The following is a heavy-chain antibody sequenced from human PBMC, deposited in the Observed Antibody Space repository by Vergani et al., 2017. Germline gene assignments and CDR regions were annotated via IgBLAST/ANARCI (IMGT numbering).Heavy chain of an antibody. CDR3: TKAKTMTTATTRASED. D-gene: IGHD4-11*01. J-gene: IGHJ4*02. CDR2: VRNDGGDR. V-gene: IGHV3-30*02. CDR1: GFSFSTYG. Sequence: QVQLAESGGGVVQPGGSLRLSCAASGFSFSTYGMHWVRQPPGKGLEWVAFVRNDGGDRYYADSVEGRFTISKDNSRNTVYLQMNSLRAEDTALYYCTKAKTMTTATTRASEDWGQGTLVTVSS.